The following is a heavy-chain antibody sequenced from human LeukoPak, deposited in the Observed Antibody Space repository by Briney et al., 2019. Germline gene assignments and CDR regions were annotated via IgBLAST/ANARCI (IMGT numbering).Heavy chain of an antibody. CDR2: IIPIFGTA. Sequence: SVKVSCKASGGTFSSYAISWVRQAPGQGLEWMGGIIPIFGTANYAQKFQGRVTTTADESTSTAYMELSSLRSEDTAVYYCARVIPDIVATIYDYWGQGTLVTVSS. CDR1: GGTFSSYA. CDR3: ARVIPDIVATIYDY. J-gene: IGHJ4*02. D-gene: IGHD5-12*01. V-gene: IGHV1-69*13.